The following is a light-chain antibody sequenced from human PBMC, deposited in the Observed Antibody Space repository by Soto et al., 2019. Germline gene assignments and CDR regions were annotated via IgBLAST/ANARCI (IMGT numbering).Light chain of an antibody. CDR2: DVR. J-gene: IGLJ2*01. V-gene: IGLV2-14*03. CDR1: SSDVGAFNF. CDR3: SSHTTSSPPVL. Sequence: QSVLTQPASVSGSPGQSITISCTGTSSDVGAFNFVSWYQQHPGKAPKLLIYDVRNRPSGVSDRFSGSKSGNTASLTIYGLQADDQADYYCSSHTTSSPPVLFGGGTKLTVL.